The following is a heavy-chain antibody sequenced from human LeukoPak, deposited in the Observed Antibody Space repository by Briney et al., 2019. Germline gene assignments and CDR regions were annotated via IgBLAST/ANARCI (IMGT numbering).Heavy chain of an antibody. CDR1: GFTFSNYG. V-gene: IGHV3-30*03. CDR3: ARDLRGPTAYDHSGRDTFED. J-gene: IGHJ4*02. CDR2: VLYDGETK. D-gene: IGHD3-22*01. Sequence: PGGSLRLSCAASGFTFSNYGMSWVRQAPGKGLEWVAVVLYDGETKYYADSVKGRFTISRDNSGNTLSLQMNSLRPDDTAVYYCARDLRGPTAYDHSGRDTFEDWGQGTRVTVSS.